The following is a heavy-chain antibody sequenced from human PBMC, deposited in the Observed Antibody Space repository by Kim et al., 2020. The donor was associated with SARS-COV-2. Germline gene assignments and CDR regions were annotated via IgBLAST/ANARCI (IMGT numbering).Heavy chain of an antibody. CDR1: GGSFSGYY. J-gene: IGHJ4*02. CDR2: INHSGST. V-gene: IGHV4-34*01. Sequence: SETLSLTCAVYGGSFSGYYWSWIRQPPGKGLEWIGEINHSGSTNYNPSLKSRVTISVDTSKNQFSLKLSSVTAADTAVYYCARGCSSTSCSKYWGQGTLVTVSS. CDR3: ARGCSSTSCSKY. D-gene: IGHD2-2*01.